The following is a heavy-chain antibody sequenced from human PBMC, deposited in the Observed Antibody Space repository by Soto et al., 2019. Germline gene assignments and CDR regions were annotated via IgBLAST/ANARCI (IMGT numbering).Heavy chain of an antibody. J-gene: IGHJ3*02. CDR1: GFNFSSYA. CDR2: ISYDGSNK. D-gene: IGHD2-15*01. V-gene: IGHV3-30-3*01. Sequence: GGSLRLSCAASGFNFSSYAMHWVRQAPGKGLEWVAVISYDGSNKYYADSVKGRFTISRDNSKNTLYLQMNSLRAEDTAVYYCARDDCSGGSCYFPDAFDIWGQGTMVTVSS. CDR3: ARDDCSGGSCYFPDAFDI.